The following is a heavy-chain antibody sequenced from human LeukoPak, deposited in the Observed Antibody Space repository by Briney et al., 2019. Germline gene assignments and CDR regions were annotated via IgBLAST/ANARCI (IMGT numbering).Heavy chain of an antibody. D-gene: IGHD4-17*01. J-gene: IGHJ5*02. CDR1: GFTFSSYA. CDR2: ISYDGSNK. V-gene: IGHV3-30*04. Sequence: GGSLRLSCAASGFTFSSYAMHWVRQAPGKGLEWVAVISYDGSNKYYADSVKGRFTISRDNSKNTLYLQMNSLRAEDTAVYYCARDAVPYGDPEYNWFDPWGQGTLVTVSS. CDR3: ARDAVPYGDPEYNWFDP.